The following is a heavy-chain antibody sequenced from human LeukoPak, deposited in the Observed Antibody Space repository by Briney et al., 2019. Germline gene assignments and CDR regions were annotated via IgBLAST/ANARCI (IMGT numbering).Heavy chain of an antibody. J-gene: IGHJ4*02. D-gene: IGHD6-19*01. CDR2: ISAYNGNT. V-gene: IGHV1-18*01. Sequence: ASVKVSCKASGYTFTSYGISWVRHAPGQGLERMGWISAYNGNTNYAQKLQGRVTMTTDTSTSTAYMELWSLRSDDTAVYYCARERQWLVLGYWGQGTLVTVSS. CDR3: ARERQWLVLGY. CDR1: GYTFTSYG.